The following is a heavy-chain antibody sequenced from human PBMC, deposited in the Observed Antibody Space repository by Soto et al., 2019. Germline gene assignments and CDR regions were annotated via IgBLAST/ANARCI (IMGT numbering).Heavy chain of an antibody. CDR1: GYTFTSYA. CDR2: INAGNGNT. Sequence: QVQLVQSGAEVKKPGASVKVSCKASGYTFTSYAMHWVRQAPGQRLEWMGWINAGNGNTKYSQKFQGRVTITRDTSASTAYMELSSLRSEDTAVYYCAREGVVPAAMRGWFDPWGQGTLVTVSS. J-gene: IGHJ5*02. V-gene: IGHV1-3*01. D-gene: IGHD2-2*01. CDR3: AREGVVPAAMRGWFDP.